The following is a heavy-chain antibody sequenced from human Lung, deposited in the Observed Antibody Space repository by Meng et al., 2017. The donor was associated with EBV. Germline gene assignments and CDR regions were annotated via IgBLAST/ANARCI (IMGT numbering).Heavy chain of an antibody. CDR1: GNSRRSYA. CDR3: VRDVPDGDISLFDS. D-gene: IGHD2-21*02. Sequence: AQLVQSGFELKKPGASVKVSCKASGNSRRSYAVNWLRQAPGRGLEWMGWINPSTAHPTYAQDFTGRFVFSLDISVNTAYLQINSLKAEDTAIYYCVRDVPDGDISLFDSWGQGTLVTVSS. CDR2: INPSTAHP. V-gene: IGHV7-4-1*02. J-gene: IGHJ4*02.